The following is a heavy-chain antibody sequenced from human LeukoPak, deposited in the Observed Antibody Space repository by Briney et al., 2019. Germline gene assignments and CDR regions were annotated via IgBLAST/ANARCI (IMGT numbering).Heavy chain of an antibody. CDR1: GGSISSGSYY. V-gene: IGHV4-61*10. D-gene: IGHD1-14*01. CDR3: ARAPNLPPGNWFDP. CDR2: INHSGST. Sequence: SETLSLTCTVSGGSISSGSYYWSWIRQPAGKGLEWIGEINHSGSTNYNPSLKSRVTISVDTSKNQFSLKLSSVTAADTAVYYCARAPNLPPGNWFDPWGQGTLVTVSS. J-gene: IGHJ5*02.